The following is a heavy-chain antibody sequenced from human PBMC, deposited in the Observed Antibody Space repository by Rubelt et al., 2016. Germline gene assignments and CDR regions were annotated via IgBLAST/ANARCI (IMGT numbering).Heavy chain of an antibody. CDR2: IYYSGST. Sequence: QVQLQESGPGLVKPSETLSLTCTVSGGSISSYYWSWIRQPPGKGLEWIGYIYYSGSTNYNPSLKSRVTISVDTSKNPFCLKLSSVTAADTAVYYCAGGITIFGVASGYFDYWGQGTLVTVSS. CDR3: AGGITIFGVASGYFDY. D-gene: IGHD3-3*01. J-gene: IGHJ4*02. V-gene: IGHV4-59*01. CDR1: GGSISSYY.